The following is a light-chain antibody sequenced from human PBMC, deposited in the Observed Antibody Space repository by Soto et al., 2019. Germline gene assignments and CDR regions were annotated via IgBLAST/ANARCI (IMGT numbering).Light chain of an antibody. CDR1: SSDFGGYDY. CDR2: EVN. CDR3: CSFAGGDKFYV. J-gene: IGLJ1*01. Sequence: QPVLTQPPSASGSPGQSVTISCTGTSSDFGGYDYVSWYQQHPGQAPKLIIYEVNKRPSGVPDRFSASKSGNTASLTVSGLQAEDEADYYCCSFAGGDKFYVFGTGTKLTVL. V-gene: IGLV2-8*01.